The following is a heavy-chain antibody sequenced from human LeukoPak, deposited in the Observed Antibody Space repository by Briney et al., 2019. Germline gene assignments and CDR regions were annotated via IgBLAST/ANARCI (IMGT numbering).Heavy chain of an antibody. V-gene: IGHV4-38-2*01. CDR1: GYSISSGYY. CDR3: VRHPLAARSFDY. Sequence: SETLSLTCAVSGYSISSGYYWGWVRQSPGKGLEWIGGIYHTGSTYYNPSLKSRVTISVDTSKNHFSLRLSSVTAADTAVYYCVRHPLAARSFDYWGQGTLVTISS. CDR2: IYHTGST. J-gene: IGHJ4*02. D-gene: IGHD6-6*01.